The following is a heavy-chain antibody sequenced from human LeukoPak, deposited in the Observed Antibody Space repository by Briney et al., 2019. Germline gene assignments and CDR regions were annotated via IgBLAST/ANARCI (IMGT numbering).Heavy chain of an antibody. CDR3: VRFGVNYDMDV. CDR1: GYSISSGYY. J-gene: IGHJ6*02. CDR2: IDHSGST. Sequence: SETPSLTCTVSGYSISSGYYWGWIRQPPGKGLECIGSIDHSGSTSYNPSLKSRVTISVDTSKNQFSLKVSSVTAADTAIYYCVRFGVNYDMDVWGQGTTVTVFS. D-gene: IGHD3-16*01. V-gene: IGHV4-38-2*02.